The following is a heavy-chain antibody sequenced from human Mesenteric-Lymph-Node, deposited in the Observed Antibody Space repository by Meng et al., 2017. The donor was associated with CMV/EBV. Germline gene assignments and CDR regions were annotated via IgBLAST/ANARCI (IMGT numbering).Heavy chain of an antibody. CDR3: ARRYSGYDYPFDY. J-gene: IGHJ4*02. D-gene: IGHD5-12*01. V-gene: IGHV4-4*02. CDR1: GGSISSSNW. CDR2: IYHSGST. Sequence: VSGGSISSSNWWSWVRQPPGKWLEWIGEIYHSGSTTYNPSLKSRITISVDKSKNQFSLKLSSVTAADTAVYYCARRYSGYDYPFDYWGQGALVTVSS.